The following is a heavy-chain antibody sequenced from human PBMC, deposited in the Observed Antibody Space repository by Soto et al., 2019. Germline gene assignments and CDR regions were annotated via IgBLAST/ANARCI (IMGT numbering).Heavy chain of an antibody. V-gene: IGHV1-2*04. D-gene: IGHD3-10*01. CDR3: ARSLGVGSRYYYYGIDV. CDR2: INPNSGGT. J-gene: IGHJ6*02. CDR1: GYTFTGYY. Sequence: ASLKVSCKASGYTFTGYYMHWVRQAPGQGLEWMGWINPNSGGTNYAQKFQGWVTMTRDTSISTAYMELSRLRSDDTAVYYCARSLGVGSRYYYYGIDVWGQGTTVTVSS.